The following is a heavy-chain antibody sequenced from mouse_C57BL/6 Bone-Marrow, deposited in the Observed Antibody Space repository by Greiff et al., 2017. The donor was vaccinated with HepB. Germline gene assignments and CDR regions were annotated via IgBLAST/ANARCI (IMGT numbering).Heavy chain of an antibody. Sequence: VQLQQSGAELVRPGASVKLSCTASGFNIKDDYMHWVKQRPEQGLEWIGWIDPENGDTEYASKFQGKATITADTSSNTAYLQLSSLTSEDTAVYYCTTRITTVVATDYAMDYWGQGTSVTVSS. CDR3: TTRITTVVATDYAMDY. D-gene: IGHD1-1*01. J-gene: IGHJ4*01. CDR1: GFNIKDDY. CDR2: IDPENGDT. V-gene: IGHV14-4*01.